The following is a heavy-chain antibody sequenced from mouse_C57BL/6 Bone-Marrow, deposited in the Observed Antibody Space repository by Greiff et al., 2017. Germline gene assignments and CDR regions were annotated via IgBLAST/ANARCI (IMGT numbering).Heavy chain of an antibody. Sequence: QVQLQQPGAELVKPGASVKMSCKASGYTFTSYWITWVKQRPGQGLEWIGDIYPGSGSTNYNEKFKSKATLTVDTSSSTAYMQLSSLTSEDSAVYYCARGDGNCVSWFAYWGQGTLVTVSA. D-gene: IGHD2-1*01. CDR2: IYPGSGST. CDR1: GYTFTSYW. V-gene: IGHV1-55*01. J-gene: IGHJ3*01. CDR3: ARGDGNCVSWFAY.